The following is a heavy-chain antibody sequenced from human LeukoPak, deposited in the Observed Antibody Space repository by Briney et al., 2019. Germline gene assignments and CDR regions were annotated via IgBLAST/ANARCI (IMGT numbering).Heavy chain of an antibody. Sequence: GGSLRLSCAASGFTFSSYEMNWVRQAPGKGLEWVSYISSSGSTIYYADSVKGRFAISRDNSKNTLYLQMNSLRAEDTAVYYCAKDQGFGEPRGFDYWGQGTLVTVSS. J-gene: IGHJ4*02. CDR1: GFTFSSYE. CDR2: ISSSGSTI. D-gene: IGHD3-16*01. CDR3: AKDQGFGEPRGFDY. V-gene: IGHV3-48*03.